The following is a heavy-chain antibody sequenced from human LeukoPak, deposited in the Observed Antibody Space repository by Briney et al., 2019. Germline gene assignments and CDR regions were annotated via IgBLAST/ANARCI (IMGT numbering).Heavy chain of an antibody. CDR1: GFTFSDYY. CDR3: TRDWDYDSSGYYRDY. Sequence: GGSLRLSCAASGFTFSDYYMSWIRQAPGKGLEWVSYISGSSSTIYYADSVRGRFTISRDNAKNSLYLQMNSLRAEDTAVYYCTRDWDYDSSGYYRDYWGQGTLVTVSS. J-gene: IGHJ4*02. CDR2: ISGSSSTI. V-gene: IGHV3-11*01. D-gene: IGHD3-22*01.